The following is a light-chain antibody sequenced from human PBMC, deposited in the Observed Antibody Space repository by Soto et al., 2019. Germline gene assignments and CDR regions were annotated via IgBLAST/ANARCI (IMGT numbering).Light chain of an antibody. CDR2: GAS. Sequence: EIVLTQSPGTLSLSPGEGAPPSSRAGRSVGRSSLAWYQQKPGQAPRLLINGASSRATGIPDRFSGSGSGTDFTLTISRLEPEDFAVYYCQQYGSSPPGTFGQGTKLEIK. CDR3: QQYGSSPPGT. CDR1: RSVGRSS. V-gene: IGKV3-20*01. J-gene: IGKJ2*01.